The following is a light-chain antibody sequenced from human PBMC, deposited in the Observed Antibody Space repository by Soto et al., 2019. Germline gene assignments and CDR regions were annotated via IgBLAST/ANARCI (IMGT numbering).Light chain of an antibody. CDR2: DVS. CDR3: CSYAGSYRWV. V-gene: IGLV2-11*01. Sequence: QSALTQPRSVSGSPGQSVTISCTGTSSDVGGYKYVSWYQQHPGKAPKFIIYDVSERPSGVPDRFSGSKSGNTASLTISGLEAEDEADYYCCSYAGSYRWVFGGGTKRTVL. J-gene: IGLJ3*02. CDR1: SSDVGGYKY.